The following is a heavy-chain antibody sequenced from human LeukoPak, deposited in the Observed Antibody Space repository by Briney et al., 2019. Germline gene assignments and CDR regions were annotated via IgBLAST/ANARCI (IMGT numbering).Heavy chain of an antibody. Sequence: SETLSLTCTVSSGSISNYYWSWIRQPPGKGLEWVGYIYDSGSTSYNPSLKSRVTISVDTSKNQFSLKVTSVTAADTAVYYCARSKDILTGYCFDYWGQGTLVTVSS. CDR2: IYDSGST. CDR3: ARSKDILTGYCFDY. J-gene: IGHJ4*02. CDR1: SGSISNYY. V-gene: IGHV4-59*01. D-gene: IGHD3-9*01.